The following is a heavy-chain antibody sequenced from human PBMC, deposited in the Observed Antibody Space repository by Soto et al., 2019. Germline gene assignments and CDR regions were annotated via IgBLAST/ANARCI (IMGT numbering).Heavy chain of an antibody. CDR1: GGTFSSYA. V-gene: IGHV1-69*13. D-gene: IGHD6-19*01. CDR2: IIPIFGTA. CDR3: ARDLIAVAGNFDY. Sequence: GASVKVSCKASGGTFSSYAISWLRQSPGQGLEWMGGIIPIFGTANYAQKFQGRVTITADESTSTAYMELSSLRSEDTAVYYCARDLIAVAGNFDYWGQGTLVTVSS. J-gene: IGHJ4*02.